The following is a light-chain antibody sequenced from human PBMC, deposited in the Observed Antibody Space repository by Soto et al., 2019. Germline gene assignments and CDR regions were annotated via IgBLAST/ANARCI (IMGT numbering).Light chain of an antibody. CDR3: SSYATSSTLHV. CDR1: SSDVGGYNY. Sequence: SAVTQPASVSGSPGQSITISCTGTSSDVGGYNYVSWYQQHPGKAPKLIIYEVNNRPSGVSNRFSGSKSGNTASLTISGLQAEDEADYYCSSYATSSTLHVFGTGTKVTVL. J-gene: IGLJ1*01. V-gene: IGLV2-14*01. CDR2: EVN.